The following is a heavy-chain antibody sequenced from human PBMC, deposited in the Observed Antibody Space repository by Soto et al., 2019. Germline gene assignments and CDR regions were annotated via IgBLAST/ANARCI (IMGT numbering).Heavy chain of an antibody. Sequence: QVQLVQSGAEVKKPGSSVKVSCKASGGPFNSYSMIWVRQAPGQGLEWMGGIIPLFGTASYPQKFPGRVTITADESTTPTFMELRSLRSEDTAVYYCARESGYSYGYSGFDIWGQGTLVTVSA. V-gene: IGHV1-69*01. CDR3: ARESGYSYGYSGFDI. CDR2: IIPLFGTA. J-gene: IGHJ3*02. D-gene: IGHD5-18*01. CDR1: GGPFNSYS.